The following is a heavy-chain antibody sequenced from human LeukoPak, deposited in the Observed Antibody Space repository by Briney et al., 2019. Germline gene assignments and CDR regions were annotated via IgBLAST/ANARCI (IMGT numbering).Heavy chain of an antibody. V-gene: IGHV3-30*18. Sequence: GGSLGLSCAASGFTFSDYYMSWIRQAPGKGLEWVAVISYDGSNKYYADSVKGRFTISRDNSKNTLYLQMNSLRAEDTAVYYCAKDSASSGSFDYWGQGTLVTVSS. CDR1: GFTFSDYY. J-gene: IGHJ4*02. D-gene: IGHD6-19*01. CDR3: AKDSASSGSFDY. CDR2: ISYDGSNK.